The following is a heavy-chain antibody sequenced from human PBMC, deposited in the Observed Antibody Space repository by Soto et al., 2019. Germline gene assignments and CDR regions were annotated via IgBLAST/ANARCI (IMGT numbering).Heavy chain of an antibody. V-gene: IGHV3-7*01. CDR2: TNLDGSQK. CDR1: GFTFDTHW. CDR3: ARDENYNYYAY. J-gene: IGHJ4*02. D-gene: IGHD3-10*01. Sequence: GGSLRLSCAASGFTFDTHWMTWVRQAPGKGLEWVASTNLDGSQKYYVDSVKGRFTISRDNAKNLLYLQVNSLRAEDTAVYYCARDENYNYYAYWDQGTLVTVSS.